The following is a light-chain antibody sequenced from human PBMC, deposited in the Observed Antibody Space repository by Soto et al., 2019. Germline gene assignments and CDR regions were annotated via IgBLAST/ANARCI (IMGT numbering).Light chain of an antibody. Sequence: EIVLTQSPGTLSLSPGERATLSCRASQSVGSNKLVWYQQKRGQAPRFLMYDASTRATGIPDRFSGSGSGTDFTLTISRLEPEDFAVYYCQQYASTPLTFGGGTKVEIK. V-gene: IGKV3-20*01. CDR1: QSVGSNK. CDR3: QQYASTPLT. J-gene: IGKJ4*01. CDR2: DAS.